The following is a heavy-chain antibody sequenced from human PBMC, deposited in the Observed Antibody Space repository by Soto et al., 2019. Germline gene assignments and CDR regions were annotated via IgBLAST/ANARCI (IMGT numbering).Heavy chain of an antibody. CDR2: LSTGGFA. V-gene: IGHV3-53*01. Sequence: GGSLRLSCVASGFNVSSDYMNWVRQAPGKGLEWVSVLSTGGFAYYADSVKGRFTISRGSSKNTLYLQMNSLRVEDTAVYYCARDSETSSSWSLDYWGQGVLVTVSS. CDR1: GFNVSSDY. J-gene: IGHJ4*02. D-gene: IGHD6-13*01. CDR3: ARDSETSSSWSLDY.